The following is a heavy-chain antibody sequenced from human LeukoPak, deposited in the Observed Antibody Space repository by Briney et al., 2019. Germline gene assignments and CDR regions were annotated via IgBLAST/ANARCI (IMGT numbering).Heavy chain of an antibody. Sequence: RASVKVSCKASGYTFTSYGISWVRQAPGQGLEWMGWISAYNGNTNYAQKLQGRVTMTTDTSASTAYMELRSLRSDDTAVYYCARAFKYYDILTGARYYYYGMDVWGQGTTVTVSS. CDR2: ISAYNGNT. CDR3: ARAFKYYDILTGARYYYYGMDV. CDR1: GYTFTSYG. J-gene: IGHJ6*02. V-gene: IGHV1-18*01. D-gene: IGHD3-9*01.